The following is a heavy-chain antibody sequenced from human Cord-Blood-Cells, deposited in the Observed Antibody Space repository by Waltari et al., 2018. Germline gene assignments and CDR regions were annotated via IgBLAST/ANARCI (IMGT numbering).Heavy chain of an antibody. CDR1: GGSFSGYY. J-gene: IGHJ2*01. CDR3: ASAGDRRYFDL. CDR2: INHIGST. D-gene: IGHD7-27*01. V-gene: IGHV4-34*01. Sequence: QVQLQQWGAGLLKPSETLSLTCAVNGGSFSGYYWSWIRQPPGKGLEWIGEINHIGSTNYTPTLKSRVTISVDTSKNQFSLKLSSVTAADTAVYYCASAGDRRYFDLWGRGTLVTVSS.